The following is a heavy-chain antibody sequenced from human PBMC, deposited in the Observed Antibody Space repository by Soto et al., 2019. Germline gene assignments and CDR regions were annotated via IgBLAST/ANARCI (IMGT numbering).Heavy chain of an antibody. J-gene: IGHJ3*02. CDR1: GGTFSSYT. D-gene: IGHD2-2*01. V-gene: IGHV1-69*02. CDR2: IIPILGIA. CDR3: ARGVVPAANDAFDI. Sequence: GASVKVSCKASGGTFSSYTIIWVRQAPGQGLEWMGRIIPILGIANYAQKFQGRVTITADKSTSTAYMELSSLRSEDTAVYYCARGVVPAANDAFDIWGQGTMVTVSS.